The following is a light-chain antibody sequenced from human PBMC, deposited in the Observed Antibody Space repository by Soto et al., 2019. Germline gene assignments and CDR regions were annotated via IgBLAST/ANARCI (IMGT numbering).Light chain of an antibody. Sequence: QSVLTQPPSASGTPGQRVTISCSGGSSNIGRFTVNWYQQLPGMAPKLLIYSNAQRPSGVSDRISGSKSGTSASLAISGLQSEDEAGYYCAAWDDSLNGVVSGGGTKLTVL. V-gene: IGLV1-44*01. CDR3: AAWDDSLNGVV. CDR1: SSNIGRFT. J-gene: IGLJ2*01. CDR2: SNA.